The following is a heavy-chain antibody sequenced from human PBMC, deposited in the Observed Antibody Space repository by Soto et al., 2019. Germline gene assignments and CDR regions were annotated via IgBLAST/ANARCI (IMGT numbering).Heavy chain of an antibody. CDR2: IIPIFRTA. V-gene: IGHV1-69*12. J-gene: IGHJ6*02. D-gene: IGHD2-15*01. Sequence: QVQLVQSGAEVKKPGSSVKVSCKASGGTFSSYAISWVRQAPGQGLEWMGGIIPIFRTAAYAQKFQGRVTITADEPTSTAYMELRSLRSEDTAVYYCASVETQRYYYGMDVWGQGTTVTVSS. CDR1: GGTFSSYA. CDR3: ASVETQRYYYGMDV.